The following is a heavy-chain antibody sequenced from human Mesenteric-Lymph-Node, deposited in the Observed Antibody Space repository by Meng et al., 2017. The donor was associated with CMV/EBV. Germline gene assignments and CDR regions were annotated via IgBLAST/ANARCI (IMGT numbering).Heavy chain of an antibody. CDR1: GYTFTSYG. D-gene: IGHD6-13*01. Sequence: SVKVSCKASGYTFTSYGISWVRQAPGQGLEWMGGIIPIFGTANYAQKFQGRVTITTDESTSTAYMELSSLRSEDTAVYYCARGRSSSWYLVPGMDVWGQGTTVTVSS. CDR3: ARGRSSSWYLVPGMDV. CDR2: IIPIFGTA. J-gene: IGHJ6*02. V-gene: IGHV1-69*05.